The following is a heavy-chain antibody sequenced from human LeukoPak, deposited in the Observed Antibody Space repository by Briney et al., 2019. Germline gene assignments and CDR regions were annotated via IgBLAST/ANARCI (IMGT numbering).Heavy chain of an antibody. CDR2: IYSGGDT. J-gene: IGHJ4*02. V-gene: IGHV3-66*01. Sequence: GGSLRLSCAASRFTVTNYYMSWVRQAPGKGLEWVSVIYSGGDTFHADSVKGRFTLSRDNSKNILYLQMNSLRAEDTAVYYCTRDPDGWGQGTLVTVSS. CDR1: RFTVTNYY. CDR3: TRDPDG.